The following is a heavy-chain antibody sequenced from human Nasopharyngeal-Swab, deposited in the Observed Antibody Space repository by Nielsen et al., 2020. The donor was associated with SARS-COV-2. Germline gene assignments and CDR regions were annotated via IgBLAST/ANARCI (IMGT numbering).Heavy chain of an antibody. CDR2: TYYRSQWYY. V-gene: IGHV6-1*01. Sequence: SQTLSLTCAISGDSVSSNSAAWNWIRPSPSRGLEWLGRTYYRSQWYYDYAVYLKGRININPDTSKNQFSLQLNSVTPDDTAVYYCARGSHNSGWFWGRGTLVTVSS. J-gene: IGHJ4*02. CDR3: ARGSHNSGWF. D-gene: IGHD6-19*01. CDR1: GDSVSSNSAA.